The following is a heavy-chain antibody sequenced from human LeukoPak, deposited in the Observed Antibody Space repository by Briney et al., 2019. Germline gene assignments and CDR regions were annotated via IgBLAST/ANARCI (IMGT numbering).Heavy chain of an antibody. J-gene: IGHJ6*02. D-gene: IGHD3-22*01. CDR3: ARDAATYYYDSSGYYMGGFYYYGMDV. CDR1: GFTFSSYS. V-gene: IGHV3-48*02. CDR2: ISSSSTI. Sequence: PGGSLRLSCAASGFTFSSYSMNWVRQAPGKGLEWVSYISSSSTIYYADSVKGRFTISRDNAKNSLYLQMNSLRDEDTAVYYCARDAATYYYDSSGYYMGGFYYYGMDVWGQGTTVTVSS.